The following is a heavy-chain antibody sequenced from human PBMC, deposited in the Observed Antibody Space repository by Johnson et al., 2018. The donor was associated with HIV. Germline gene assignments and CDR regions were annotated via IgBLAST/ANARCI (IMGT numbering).Heavy chain of an antibody. V-gene: IGHV3-7*03. CDR1: GFAFSSYA. CDR2: IKQDGSEK. D-gene: IGHD3-16*02. J-gene: IGHJ3*02. CDR3: ARDLETGDDYVWGSYQLGAFDI. Sequence: EKLVESGGGVVQPGTSLRLSCTASGFAFSSYALHWVRQAPGKGLEWVANIKQDGSEKYDVDSVKGRFTISRDNAKNSLYLQMNSLRAEDTAVYYCARDLETGDDYVWGSYQLGAFDIWGQGTMVTVSS.